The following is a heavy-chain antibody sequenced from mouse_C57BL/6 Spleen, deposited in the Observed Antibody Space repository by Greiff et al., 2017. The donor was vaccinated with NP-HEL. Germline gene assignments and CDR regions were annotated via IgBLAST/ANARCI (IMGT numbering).Heavy chain of an antibody. Sequence: EVKLVESGEGLVKPGGSLKLSCAASGFTFSSYAMSWVRQTPEKRLEWVAYISSGGDYIYYADTVKGRFTISRDNARNTLYLQMSSLKSEDTAMYYCTRDQNDYDGPWFAYWGQGTLVTVSA. CDR1: GFTFSSYA. D-gene: IGHD2-4*01. CDR3: TRDQNDYDGPWFAY. V-gene: IGHV5-9-1*02. J-gene: IGHJ3*01. CDR2: ISSGGDYI.